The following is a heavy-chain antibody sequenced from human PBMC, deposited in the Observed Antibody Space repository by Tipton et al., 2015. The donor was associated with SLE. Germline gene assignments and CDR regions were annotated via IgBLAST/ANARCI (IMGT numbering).Heavy chain of an antibody. V-gene: IGHV3-48*03. J-gene: IGHJ4*02. Sequence: GSLRLSCVASGFTFSGSEMNWVRLAPGKGLEWVSFISSRGDTIYYADSVKGRLTISRDNAKNSLYLQMDGLRDEDTAVYYCARGKYYFDYWGQGALVTVSS. CDR1: GFTFSGSE. CDR3: ARGKYYFDY. CDR2: ISSRGDTI.